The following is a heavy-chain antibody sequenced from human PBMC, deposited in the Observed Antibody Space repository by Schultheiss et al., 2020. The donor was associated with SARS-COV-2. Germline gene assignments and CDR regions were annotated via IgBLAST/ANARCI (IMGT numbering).Heavy chain of an antibody. Sequence: GGSLRLSCAASGFTFSSYGMHWVRQAPGKGLEWVAVIWYDGSNKYYADSEKGRFTISRDNSKNTLYLQMNSLRAEDTAVYYCARDQSGSSGLGDWFDPWGQGTLVTVSS. D-gene: IGHD3-10*01. J-gene: IGHJ5*02. CDR1: GFTFSSYG. CDR3: ARDQSGSSGLGDWFDP. V-gene: IGHV3-33*01. CDR2: IWYDGSNK.